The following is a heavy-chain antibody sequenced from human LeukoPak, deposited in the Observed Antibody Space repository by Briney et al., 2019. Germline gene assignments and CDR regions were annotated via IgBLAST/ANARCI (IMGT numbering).Heavy chain of an antibody. J-gene: IGHJ6*03. CDR3: ARTGCSSTSCERLYYMDV. Sequence: PSETLSLTCTVSGGSISSYYWSWIRQPAGKGLEWIGRIYTSGSTNYNPSLKSRVTMSVDTSKNQFSLKLSSVTAADTAVYYCARTGCSSTSCERLYYMDVWGKGTTVTVSS. CDR1: GGSISSYY. V-gene: IGHV4-4*07. CDR2: IYTSGST. D-gene: IGHD2-2*01.